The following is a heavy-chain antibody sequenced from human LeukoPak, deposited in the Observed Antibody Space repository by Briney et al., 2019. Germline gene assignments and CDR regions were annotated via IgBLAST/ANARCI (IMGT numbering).Heavy chain of an antibody. CDR3: ARDVAGDYAGAY. D-gene: IGHD4-17*01. Sequence: SVKVSCKASGGTFSSYAISWVRQAPEQGLEWMGGIIPIFGTANYAQKFQGRVTITADESTSTAYMELRSLRSDDTAVYYCARDVAGDYAGAYWGQGTLVTVSS. V-gene: IGHV1-69*13. CDR1: GGTFSSYA. J-gene: IGHJ4*02. CDR2: IIPIFGTA.